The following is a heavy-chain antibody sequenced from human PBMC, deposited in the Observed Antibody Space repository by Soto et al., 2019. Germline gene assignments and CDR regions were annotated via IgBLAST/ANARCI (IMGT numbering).Heavy chain of an antibody. CDR2: IIPVFGRV. J-gene: IGHJ6*02. V-gene: IGHV1-69*01. CDR1: GGTFSSRA. Sequence: QVQLVQSGPEVKKTGTSVKVSCKASGGTFSSRAISWVRQAPEQGLEWMGGIIPVFGRVNYAEKFQDRVTITADESTGTVYMELSSLRSEDTALYYCANSRGGTFLGYHGMDIWGQGTTVSVSS. CDR3: ANSRGGTFLGYHGMDI. D-gene: IGHD3-16*01.